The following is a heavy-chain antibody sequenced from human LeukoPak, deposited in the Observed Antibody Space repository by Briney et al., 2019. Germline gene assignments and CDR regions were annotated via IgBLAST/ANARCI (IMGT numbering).Heavy chain of an antibody. J-gene: IGHJ4*02. CDR2: ISSSSSTI. CDR3: AREFCGKFDY. V-gene: IGHV3-48*02. Sequence: GGSLRLSCAASGFSYSTSTMNWVRQAPGKGLEWVSYISSSSSTIYYADSVKGRFTISRDNAKNSLFLQMNSLRDEDTAVYYCAREFCGKFDYWGQGTLVTVSS. CDR1: GFSYSTST. D-gene: IGHD4-23*01.